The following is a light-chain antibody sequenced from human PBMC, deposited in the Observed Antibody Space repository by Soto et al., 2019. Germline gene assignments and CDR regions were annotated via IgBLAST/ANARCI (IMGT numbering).Light chain of an antibody. J-gene: IGLJ1*01. Sequence: QSVLTQPASVSGSPGQSITISCTGTSSDVGGYIYVSWYQQHPGKAPKLMIYEVSNRPSGVSNRFSGSKSGNTASLTISGLQAEDEADYYCSSYTSSSTLDYVFGNGTKVTVL. CDR1: SSDVGGYIY. CDR3: SSYTSSSTLDYV. CDR2: EVS. V-gene: IGLV2-14*01.